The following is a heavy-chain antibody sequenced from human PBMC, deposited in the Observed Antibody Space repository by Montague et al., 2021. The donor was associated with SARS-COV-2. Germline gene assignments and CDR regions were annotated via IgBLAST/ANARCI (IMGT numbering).Heavy chain of an antibody. D-gene: IGHD3-22*01. CDR1: GASISTSTDH. J-gene: IGHJ6*02. Sequence: SETLSLTCSVSGASISTSTDHWAWIRQSPGKGLEWVGSFSYSDNTHYSPSLRSRVTISVDSSKNQFSLKLNSVTAADTAVYYCARERSADYYDGSGYHSYKYGMDVWGQGTTVTVSS. CDR2: FSYSDNT. V-gene: IGHV4-39*02. CDR3: ARERSADYYDGSGYHSYKYGMDV.